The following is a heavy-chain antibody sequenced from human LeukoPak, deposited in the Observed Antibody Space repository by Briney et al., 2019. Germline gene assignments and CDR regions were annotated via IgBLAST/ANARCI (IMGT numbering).Heavy chain of an antibody. V-gene: IGHV1-18*04. CDR1: GYTFTNYG. Sequence: ASVKVSCKASGYTFTNYGINWVRQAPGQGLEWMGWISTSNDNSNSAQKLQGRVTMTTDTSTNTAYMELRSLRSDVTAVYYCARAIVVVVAATIHFDYWGQGTLVTVSS. D-gene: IGHD2-15*01. CDR3: ARAIVVVVAATIHFDY. CDR2: ISTSNDNS. J-gene: IGHJ4*02.